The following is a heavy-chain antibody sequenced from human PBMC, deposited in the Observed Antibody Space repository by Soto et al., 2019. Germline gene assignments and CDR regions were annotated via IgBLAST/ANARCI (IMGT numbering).Heavy chain of an antibody. Sequence: QEQLVQSGAEVKKPGASVKVSCKTSGYTFTDYDINWVRQATGQGLEWIGWMNPNSGETGYAQKFQGRVTMTRSASLSTAYLELSSLRSEDTAIYYCATDVGVRAANHDILTGRPLFYYAMDVWGPGTTVTVSS. V-gene: IGHV1-8*01. J-gene: IGHJ6*02. D-gene: IGHD3-9*01. CDR3: ATDVGVRAANHDILTGRPLFYYAMDV. CDR2: MNPNSGET. CDR1: GYTFTDYD.